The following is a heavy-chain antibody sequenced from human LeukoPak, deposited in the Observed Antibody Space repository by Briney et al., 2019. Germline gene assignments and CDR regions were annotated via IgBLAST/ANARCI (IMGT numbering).Heavy chain of an antibody. CDR3: AKDRSIGTYYTFDH. Sequence: GGSLRLSCAASGFTLNNYVMTWVRQAPGKGLEWVSSISASAAMTYYADSVRGRFTVSRDNSNNTLYLQMSSLTAADTAVYYCAKDRSIGTYYTFDHWGQGTLVTVSS. CDR1: GFTLNNYV. J-gene: IGHJ4*02. D-gene: IGHD1-26*01. V-gene: IGHV3-23*01. CDR2: ISASAAMT.